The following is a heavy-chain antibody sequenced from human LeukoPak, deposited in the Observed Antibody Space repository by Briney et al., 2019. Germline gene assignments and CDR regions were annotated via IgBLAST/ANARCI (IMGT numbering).Heavy chain of an antibody. D-gene: IGHD6-25*01. Sequence: EASVKVSCKASGYTFTGYYMHWVRQAPGQGLEWMGWINPNSGGTNYAQKFQGRVTMTRDTSISTAYMELSRLRSDDTAVYYCARDPSDQGYSSDYFDYWGQGTLVTVSS. J-gene: IGHJ4*02. CDR1: GYTFTGYY. V-gene: IGHV1-2*02. CDR2: INPNSGGT. CDR3: ARDPSDQGYSSDYFDY.